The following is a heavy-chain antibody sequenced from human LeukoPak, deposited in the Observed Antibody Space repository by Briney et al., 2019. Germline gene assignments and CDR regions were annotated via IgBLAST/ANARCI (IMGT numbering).Heavy chain of an antibody. J-gene: IGHJ4*02. CDR3: ATRAYSSGWSTKRDFDY. V-gene: IGHV3-23*01. CDR2: ISGGGHSI. Sequence: PGGSLRLSCAASGFTFSSFAMSWARQAPGKGLEWVSAISGGGHSIYYADSVKGRFTISRDNSKNTLYLQMNSLKAEDTALYYCATRAYSSGWSTKRDFDYWGQGTLVTVSS. CDR1: GFTFSSFA. D-gene: IGHD6-19*01.